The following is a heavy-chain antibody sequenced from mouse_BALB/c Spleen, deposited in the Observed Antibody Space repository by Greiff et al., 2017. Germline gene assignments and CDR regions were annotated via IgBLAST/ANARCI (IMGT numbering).Heavy chain of an antibody. CDR3: AREEGKGAMDY. Sequence: EVKLMESGGGLVKPGGSLKLSCAASGFTFSSYAMSWVRQSPEKRLEWVAEISSGGSYTYYPDTVTGRFTISRDNAKNTLYLEMSSLRSEDTAMYYCAREEGKGAMDYWGQGTSVTVSS. D-gene: IGHD1-3*01. J-gene: IGHJ4*01. CDR2: ISSGGSYT. CDR1: GFTFSSYA. V-gene: IGHV5-9-4*01.